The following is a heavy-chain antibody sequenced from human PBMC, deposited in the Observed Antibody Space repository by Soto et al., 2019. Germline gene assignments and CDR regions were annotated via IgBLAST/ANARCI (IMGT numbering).Heavy chain of an antibody. CDR3: ARGGAGPFDY. J-gene: IGHJ4*02. V-gene: IGHV3-30-3*01. Sequence: QVQLVESGGGVVQPGRSLRLSCAASGFTFSSYAMHWVRQAPGKGLEWVAVISYDGSNKYYADSVKGRFTISRDNSKNTLYLQMNSLRAEDTAVYYCARGGAGPFDYRGQGTLVTVSS. CDR2: ISYDGSNK. D-gene: IGHD6-19*01. CDR1: GFTFSSYA.